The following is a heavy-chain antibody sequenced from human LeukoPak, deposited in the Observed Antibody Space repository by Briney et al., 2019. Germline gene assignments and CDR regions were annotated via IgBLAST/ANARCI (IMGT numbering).Heavy chain of an antibody. D-gene: IGHD3-10*01. CDR1: GYTFVNYA. CDR3: ARDADGSGTLLDY. CDR2: ISGDNGYT. Sequence: ASVKVSCKTSGYTFVNYAITWVRPAPGQGLEWMGCISGDNGYTKYAQKVQGRVTVTTDTSTTTTYMELRRLRSEDTAVYYCARDADGSGTLLDYWGQGSLVTVSS. V-gene: IGHV1-18*01. J-gene: IGHJ4*02.